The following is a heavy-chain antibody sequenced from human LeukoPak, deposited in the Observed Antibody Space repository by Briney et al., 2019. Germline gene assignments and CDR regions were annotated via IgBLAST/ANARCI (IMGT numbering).Heavy chain of an antibody. CDR1: GFTFGSYA. Sequence: GGSLRLSCAASGFTFGSYAMTWVRQAPGKGLEWVSSISDSGVNTYYPDSVKGRSTISRDNSKNTLYLQMNSLRAEDTAVYYCAKDALLRQYHFDYWGQGTLVTVSS. D-gene: IGHD1-26*01. J-gene: IGHJ4*02. CDR3: AKDALLRQYHFDY. V-gene: IGHV3-23*01. CDR2: ISDSGVNT.